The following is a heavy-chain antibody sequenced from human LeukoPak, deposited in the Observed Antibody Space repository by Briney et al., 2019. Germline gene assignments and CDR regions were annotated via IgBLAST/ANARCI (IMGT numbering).Heavy chain of an antibody. V-gene: IGHV4-34*01. D-gene: IGHD3-10*01. J-gene: IGHJ4*02. Sequence: PSETLSLTCAVYSGSFSGYQWSWIRQPPGRGLEWIGDINNSGDTNYSPSLRSRVTISVDTSKNQFSLKLNSVTAADTAVYYCARGRVPGSGSYYWGQGSLVTVSS. CDR3: ARGRVPGSGSYY. CDR2: INNSGDT. CDR1: SGSFSGYQ.